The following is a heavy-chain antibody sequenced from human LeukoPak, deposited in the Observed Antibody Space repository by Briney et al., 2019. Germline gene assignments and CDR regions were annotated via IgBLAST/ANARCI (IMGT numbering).Heavy chain of an antibody. V-gene: IGHV3-30*18. CDR2: ISYDGNSE. D-gene: IGHD6-19*01. J-gene: IGHJ4*02. Sequence: GGSLRLSCAVSGFTFSNYGMHWVRQAPGKGLEWVAFISYDGNSEFYADSVKGRFTISRDNSGNTVSLQMNSLSSEDTAVYYCAKDRPDTSGWETWYFDYWGQGTLVTVSS. CDR1: GFTFSNYG. CDR3: AKDRPDTSGWETWYFDY.